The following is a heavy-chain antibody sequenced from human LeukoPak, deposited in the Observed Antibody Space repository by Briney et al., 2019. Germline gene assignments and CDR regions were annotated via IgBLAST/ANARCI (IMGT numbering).Heavy chain of an antibody. CDR1: GGSFSGYY. CDR2: INHSGST. J-gene: IGHJ4*02. CDR3: ARRDLLRYYFDY. V-gene: IGHV4-34*01. Sequence: SETLLLTCAVYGGSFSGYYWSWIRQPPGKGLEWIGEINHSGSTNYNPSLKSRVTISVGTSKNQFSLKLSSVTAADTAVYYCARRDLLRYYFDYWGQGTLVTVSS.